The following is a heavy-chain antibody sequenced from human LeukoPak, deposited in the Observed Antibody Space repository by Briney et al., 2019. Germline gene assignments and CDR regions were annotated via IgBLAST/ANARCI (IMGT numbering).Heavy chain of an antibody. CDR1: GGSISSYY. CDR2: IYYSGST. CDR3: ARGAGAYSHPYDY. D-gene: IGHD4/OR15-4a*01. Sequence: SETPSLTCTVSGGSISSYYWSWIRQPPGKGLEWIGYIYYSGSTNYNPSLKSRVTISVDTSKNQFSLKLSSVTTADTAVYYCARGAGAYSHPYDYWGQGTLVTVSS. V-gene: IGHV4-59*01. J-gene: IGHJ4*02.